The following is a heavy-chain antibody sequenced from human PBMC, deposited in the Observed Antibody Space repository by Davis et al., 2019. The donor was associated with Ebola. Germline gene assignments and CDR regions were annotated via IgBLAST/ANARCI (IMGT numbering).Heavy chain of an antibody. CDR2: ISWDGGST. Sequence: GESLKISCAASGFTFDDYTMHWVRQAPGKGLEWVSLISWDGGSTYYADSVKGRFTISRDNSKNSLYLQMNSLRTEDTALYYCAKDAAAGTFSIGYFQHWGQGTLVTVSS. CDR3: AKDAAAGTFSIGYFQH. V-gene: IGHV3-43*01. J-gene: IGHJ1*01. D-gene: IGHD6-13*01. CDR1: GFTFDDYT.